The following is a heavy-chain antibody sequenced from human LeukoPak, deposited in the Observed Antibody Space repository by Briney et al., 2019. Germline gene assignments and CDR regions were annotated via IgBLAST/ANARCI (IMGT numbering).Heavy chain of an antibody. V-gene: IGHV1-8*01. CDR2: MNPNSGNT. D-gene: IGHD2-2*01. CDR3: ARSHTYCSSTSCLGN. J-gene: IGHJ4*02. CDR1: GYTFTSYD. Sequence: GASVKVSCKASGYTFTSYDINWVRQATGQGLEWMGWMNPNSGNTGYAQKFQGRVTMTRNTSISTAYMELSSLRSEGTAVYYCARSHTYCSSTSCLGNWGQGTLVTVSS.